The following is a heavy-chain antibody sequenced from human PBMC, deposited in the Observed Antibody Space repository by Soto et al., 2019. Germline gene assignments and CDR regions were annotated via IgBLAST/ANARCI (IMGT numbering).Heavy chain of an antibody. J-gene: IGHJ4*02. Sequence: QVQLQESGPGVVQPSGTLSLTCAVSSGSISSSNWWSWVRQPPGKGLEWIGEIYHSGSTNYNPSLKSRVTISVDKSKNQFSLKLSSVTAADTAVYYCALRIAARRTTDYWGQGTLVTVSS. D-gene: IGHD6-6*01. CDR1: SGSISSSNW. CDR3: ALRIAARRTTDY. CDR2: IYHSGST. V-gene: IGHV4-4*02.